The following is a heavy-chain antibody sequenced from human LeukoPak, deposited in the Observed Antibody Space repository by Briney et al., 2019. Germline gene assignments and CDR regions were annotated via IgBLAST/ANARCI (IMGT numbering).Heavy chain of an antibody. V-gene: IGHV3-23*01. D-gene: IGHD3-10*01. CDR2: ISGSGGST. CDR1: GFTFSSYA. J-gene: IGHJ6*02. CDR3: AKSLKYYYFYGMDV. Sequence: GGSLRLSCAASGFTFSSYAMSWVRQAPGKGLEWVSAISGSGGSTYYADSVKGRFTISRDNSKNTLYLQMNSLRAEDTAIYYCAKSLKYYYFYGMDVWGQGTTVTVSS.